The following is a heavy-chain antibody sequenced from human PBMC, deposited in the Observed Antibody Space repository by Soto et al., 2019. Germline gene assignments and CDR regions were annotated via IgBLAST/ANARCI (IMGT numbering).Heavy chain of an antibody. D-gene: IGHD3-10*01. Sequence: SETLSLTCAVYGGSFSGYYWSWIRQPPGKGLEWIGEINHSGSTNYNPSLKSRVTISVDTSKNQFSLKLSSVTAADTAVYYCARDRATMVRGVITRWFDPWGQGTLVTVSS. CDR1: GGSFSGYY. CDR2: INHSGST. CDR3: ARDRATMVRGVITRWFDP. J-gene: IGHJ5*02. V-gene: IGHV4-34*01.